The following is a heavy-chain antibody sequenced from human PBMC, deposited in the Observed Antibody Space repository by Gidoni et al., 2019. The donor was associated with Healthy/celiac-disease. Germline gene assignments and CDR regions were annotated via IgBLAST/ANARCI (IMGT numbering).Heavy chain of an antibody. V-gene: IGHV3-53*01. J-gene: IGHJ6*04. CDR2: IYSGGST. CDR1: GSTVSSNY. D-gene: IGHD1-26*01. Sequence: EVQLVESGGGLIQPGGSLRRSGAASGSTVSSNYMSWVRQAPGKWLEWVSVIYSGGSTYYADSVKGRFTISRDNSKNTLYLQMNSLRAEDTAVYYCARISRRVGAADVWGKGTTVTVSS. CDR3: ARISRRVGAADV.